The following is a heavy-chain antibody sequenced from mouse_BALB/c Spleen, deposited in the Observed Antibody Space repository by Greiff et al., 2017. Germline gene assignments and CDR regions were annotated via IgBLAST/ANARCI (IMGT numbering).Heavy chain of an antibody. CDR2: ILPGSGST. Sequence: QVQLQQSGAELMKPGASVKISCKATGYTFRSYWIEWVKQRPGHGLEWIGEILPGSGSTIYNEKFKGKATFTANTSSNTAYLQLSSLTSEDSAVYYCARRGYGNYDYWGQGTTLTVSS. V-gene: IGHV1-9*01. CDR3: ARRGYGNYDY. CDR1: GYTFRSYW. D-gene: IGHD2-1*01. J-gene: IGHJ2*01.